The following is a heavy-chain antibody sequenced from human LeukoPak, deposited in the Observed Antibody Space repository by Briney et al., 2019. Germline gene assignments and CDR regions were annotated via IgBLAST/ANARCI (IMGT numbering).Heavy chain of an antibody. CDR1: GFTFSSNW. CDR3: AREGRLAGADY. CDR2: IKEDGSEK. D-gene: IGHD6-13*01. V-gene: IGHV3-7*01. Sequence: GGSLRLSCAASGFTFSSNWMTWVRQAPGEGLEWVANIKEDGSEKYYVDSVKGRFTISRDNTKNSLYLQMNSLRAEDTAVFYCAREGRLAGADYWGQGTLVTVSS. J-gene: IGHJ4*02.